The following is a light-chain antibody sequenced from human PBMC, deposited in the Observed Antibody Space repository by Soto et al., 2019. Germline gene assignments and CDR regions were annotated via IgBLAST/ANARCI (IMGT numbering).Light chain of an antibody. Sequence: EVVWTQSPGTLSLSPGERVTLSCRASQSISSKYLAWYQQKLGQAPRLLIYGSSTRAAGVPDRFGGSGSGTDFTLTISRLEPEDFAVYFCQHFDRSPYSFGQGTKVELK. CDR2: GSS. CDR3: QHFDRSPYS. V-gene: IGKV3-20*01. J-gene: IGKJ2*03. CDR1: QSISSKY.